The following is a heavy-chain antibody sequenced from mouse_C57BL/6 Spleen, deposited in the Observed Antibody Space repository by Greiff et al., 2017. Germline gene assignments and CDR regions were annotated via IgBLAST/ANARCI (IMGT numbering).Heavy chain of an antibody. Sequence: QVQLKQPGAELVKPGASVKLSCKASGYTFTSYWMHWVKQRPGQGLEWIGMIHPNSGSTNYNEKFKSKATLTVDKSSSTAYMQLSSLTSEDSAVYYCAREGYYYGRRVGYWGQGTSDTVSS. CDR2: IHPNSGST. D-gene: IGHD1-1*01. CDR3: AREGYYYGRRVGY. CDR1: GYTFTSYW. J-gene: IGHJ4*01. V-gene: IGHV1-64*01.